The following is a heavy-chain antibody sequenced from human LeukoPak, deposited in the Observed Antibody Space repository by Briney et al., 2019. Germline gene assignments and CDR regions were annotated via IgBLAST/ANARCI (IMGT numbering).Heavy chain of an antibody. Sequence: GSLRLSCAASGFTFSSYSMNWVRQAPGKGLEWVSYISSGSSTIYYADSVKGRFTISRDNAKNSLYLQMNSLRAEDTAVYYCARGVPTGTTPPDAFDIWGQGTMVTVSS. D-gene: IGHD1-7*01. V-gene: IGHV3-48*01. CDR3: ARGVPTGTTPPDAFDI. J-gene: IGHJ3*02. CDR1: GFTFSSYS. CDR2: ISSGSSTI.